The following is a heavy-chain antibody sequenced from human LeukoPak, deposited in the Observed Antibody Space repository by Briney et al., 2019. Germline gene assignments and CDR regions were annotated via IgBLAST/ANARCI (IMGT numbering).Heavy chain of an antibody. D-gene: IGHD1-26*01. V-gene: IGHV1-46*01. CDR2: INPSGGST. CDR1: GYTFTSYY. J-gene: IGHJ4*02. Sequence: ASVKVSCKASGYTFTSYYMHWVRQAPGQGLEWMGIINPSGGSTSYAQKFQGRVTMTRDTSTSTVYMELSSLRAEDTAVYYCAKTSGSYAFFDYWGQGTLVTVSS. CDR3: AKTSGSYAFFDY.